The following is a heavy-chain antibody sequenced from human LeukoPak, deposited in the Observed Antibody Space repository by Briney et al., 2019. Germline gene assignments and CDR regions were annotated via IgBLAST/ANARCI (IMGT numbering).Heavy chain of an antibody. CDR3: ARGTDVQWDY. J-gene: IGHJ4*02. CDR1: GDSISSYY. Sequence: SETLSLTCTVYGDSISSYYWSWIRQPPGKGLEWIGYIYYSGSTNYNPSLKSRVTISVDTFKNQFSLKLSSVTAADTAIYYCARGTDVQWDYWGQGTLVTVSS. CDR2: IYYSGST. D-gene: IGHD1-26*01. V-gene: IGHV4-59*01.